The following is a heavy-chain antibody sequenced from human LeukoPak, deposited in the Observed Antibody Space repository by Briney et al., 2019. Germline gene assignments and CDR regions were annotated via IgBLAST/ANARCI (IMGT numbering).Heavy chain of an antibody. CDR1: GFTSIAYA. CDR3: ARNQQLGGHSYYYYGMDV. Sequence: GGSLRLSCVGSGFTSIAYALTWARQAPGKGLEWVSGISGGGVTTYYADSVKGRFTISRDNSKSTLYLQMNSLRADDTAIYYCARNQQLGGHSYYYYGMDVWGQGTTVTVSS. D-gene: IGHD3-16*01. J-gene: IGHJ6*02. CDR2: ISGGGVTT. V-gene: IGHV3-23*01.